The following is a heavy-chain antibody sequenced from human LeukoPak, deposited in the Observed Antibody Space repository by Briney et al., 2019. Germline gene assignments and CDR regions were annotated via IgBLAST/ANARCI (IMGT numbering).Heavy chain of an antibody. CDR3: ARPGWIGTSYYFDY. J-gene: IGHJ4*02. V-gene: IGHV3-30-3*01. D-gene: IGHD4-23*01. Sequence: GGSLRLSCAASGFTFSSYAMHWVRQAPGKGLEWVAVMSYDGNNKYYADSVKGRFTISRDNSKNTLYLQMNSLRAEDTAVYYCARPGWIGTSYYFDYWGQGTLVTVSS. CDR1: GFTFSSYA. CDR2: MSYDGNNK.